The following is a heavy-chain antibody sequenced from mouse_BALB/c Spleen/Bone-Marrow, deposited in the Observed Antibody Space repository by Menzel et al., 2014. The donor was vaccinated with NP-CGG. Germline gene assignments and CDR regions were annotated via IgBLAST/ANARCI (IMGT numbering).Heavy chain of an antibody. Sequence: VKLMESGAELVRPGASVKLSCKALGFTFTDYEMHWVKQTPVHGLEWIGTILPGSGGTAYNQKFKGKATLTADKSSSTAYMELSSLASEDSAVYYCTREKVGDFDYWGQGTTLTVSS. V-gene: IGHV1-15*01. CDR3: TREKVGDFDY. J-gene: IGHJ2*01. CDR2: ILPGSGGT. CDR1: GFTFTDYE.